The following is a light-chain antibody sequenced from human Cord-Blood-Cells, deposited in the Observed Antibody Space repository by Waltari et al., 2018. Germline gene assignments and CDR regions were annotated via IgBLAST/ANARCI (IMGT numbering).Light chain of an antibody. CDR3: QQYGSSPFT. Sequence: EIVFTQSPGTLSLSPGERATLSCRASQSVSSSYLAWYQQKPGQAPRLLIYGASSRATGIPDRFSGSGSGTDFTLTISRLEPEDLAVYYCQQYGSSPFTFGPGTKVDIK. CDR2: GAS. V-gene: IGKV3-20*01. J-gene: IGKJ3*01. CDR1: QSVSSSY.